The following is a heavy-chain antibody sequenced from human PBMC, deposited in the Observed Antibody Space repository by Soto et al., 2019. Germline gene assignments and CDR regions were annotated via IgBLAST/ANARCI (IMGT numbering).Heavy chain of an antibody. D-gene: IGHD3-10*01. CDR3: ATLWFGEDNWFDP. V-gene: IGHV4-59*01. Sequence: SETLSLTCTVSGGSISSYYWSWIRQPPGKGLEWIGYIYYSGGTNYNPSLKSRVTISVDTSKNQFSLKLSSVTAADTAVYYCATLWFGEDNWFDPWGQGTLVTVSS. CDR2: IYYSGGT. J-gene: IGHJ5*02. CDR1: GGSISSYY.